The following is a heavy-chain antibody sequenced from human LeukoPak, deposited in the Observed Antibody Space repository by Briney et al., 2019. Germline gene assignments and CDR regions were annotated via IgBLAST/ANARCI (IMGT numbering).Heavy chain of an antibody. V-gene: IGHV1-2*02. Sequence: ASVKVSCKASGYTFTGYYMHWVRQAPGQGLEWMGWINSNSGGTNYAQKFQGRVTMTRDTSISTAYMELSRLRSDDTAVYYCARDLAIFGVVIEYYFDYWGQGTLVTVSS. D-gene: IGHD3-3*01. CDR3: ARDLAIFGVVIEYYFDY. CDR1: GYTFTGYY. CDR2: INSNSGGT. J-gene: IGHJ4*02.